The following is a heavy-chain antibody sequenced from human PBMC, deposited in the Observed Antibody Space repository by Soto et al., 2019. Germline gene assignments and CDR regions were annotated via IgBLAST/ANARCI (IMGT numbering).Heavy chain of an antibody. D-gene: IGHD6-6*01. J-gene: IGHJ4*02. Sequence: QVQLVQSGSEVRRPGSSVKVSCKASGGSFSNSAIAWVRQAPGQGLECLGMIIPIFTTTNYAQKFKDRLTMTADGSTSTAYMELSALKSEDAAVYFWALPSGLLGQFSALVDYWGQGTLVTVSS. V-gene: IGHV1-69*18. CDR1: GGSFSNSA. CDR2: IIPIFTTT. CDR3: ALPSGLLGQFSALVDY.